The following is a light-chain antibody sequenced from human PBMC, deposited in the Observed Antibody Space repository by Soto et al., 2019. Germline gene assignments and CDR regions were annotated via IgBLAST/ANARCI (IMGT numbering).Light chain of an antibody. CDR2: SNN. CDR3: ASWDDRLGAVI. J-gene: IGLJ2*01. V-gene: IGLV1-47*02. CDR1: SSNIGGTNY. Sequence: QSVLTQPPSASGTPGQSVFISCSGSSSNIGGTNYAYWYQQLPGAAPKLLMHSNNLRPSGVPERISGSKSGTSASLAISGLRSEDEAVYYCASWDDRLGAVIFGGGTKVNVL.